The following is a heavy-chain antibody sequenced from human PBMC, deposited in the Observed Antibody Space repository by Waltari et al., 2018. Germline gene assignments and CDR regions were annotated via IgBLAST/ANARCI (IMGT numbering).Heavy chain of an antibody. CDR1: GFTFSSYW. J-gene: IGHJ4*02. CDR2: INSGGSST. D-gene: IGHD4-17*01. V-gene: IGHV3-74*01. CDR3: ARVTVTTPWNFDF. Sequence: EVQLVESGGGSVQPGGSLRLSCEASGFTFSSYWMHWVRQAPGKGLMWFSRINSGGSSTTYADSVKGRFTIPRDNAKNTLYLQMNSLRAEDTAVYYCARVTVTTPWNFDFWGQGTLVTVSS.